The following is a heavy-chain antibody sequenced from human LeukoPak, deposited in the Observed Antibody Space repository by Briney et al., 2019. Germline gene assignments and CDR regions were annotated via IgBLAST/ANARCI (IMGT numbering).Heavy chain of an antibody. J-gene: IGHJ4*02. CDR3: TKDPGHVLRSFDYSEY. CDR1: GFTFSTYS. V-gene: IGHV3-21*01. D-gene: IGHD3-9*01. Sequence: GGSLRLSCAASGFTFSTYSMNWVRQAPGKGLEWVSSISSNSRYIYYADSVKGRFTISRDNARSSLFLQMNSLRAEDTAVYYCTKDPGHVLRSFDYSEYWGQGTRSPSPQ. CDR2: ISSNSRYI.